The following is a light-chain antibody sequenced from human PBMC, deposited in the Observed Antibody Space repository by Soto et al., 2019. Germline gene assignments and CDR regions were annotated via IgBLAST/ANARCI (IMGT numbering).Light chain of an antibody. CDR2: GAS. CDR1: QTVSSNY. J-gene: IGKJ1*01. CDR3: QHYGSSWT. V-gene: IGKV3-20*01. Sequence: EIVLTQSPGTLSLSPGERATLSCRASQTVSSNYLAWFQQKGGQAPRLLIFGASSRAAGIPDRFSGSVSGTDFSLTIRRLEREDFAVYYCQHYGSSWTFGQGTKVEI.